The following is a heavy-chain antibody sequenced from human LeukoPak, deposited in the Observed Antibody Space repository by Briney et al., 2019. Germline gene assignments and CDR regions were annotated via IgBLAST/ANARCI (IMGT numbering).Heavy chain of an antibody. V-gene: IGHV3-48*04. J-gene: IGHJ4*02. Sequence: PGRSLRLSCAASGFIFSSYGMNWVRQAPGKGLEWVSYISGTGTTIYYADPVKGRFTISRDNAKYSLHLQMDSLRADDTAVYSCARGGLGSWTFDSWGQGTLVTVTS. CDR2: ISGTGTTI. CDR3: ARGGLGSWTFDS. D-gene: IGHD3-10*01. CDR1: GFIFSSYG.